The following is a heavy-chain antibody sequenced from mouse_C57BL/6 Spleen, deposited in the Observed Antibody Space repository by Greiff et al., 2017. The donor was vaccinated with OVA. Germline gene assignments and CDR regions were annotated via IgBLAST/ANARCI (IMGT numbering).Heavy chain of an antibody. CDR1: GYTFTSYW. CDR3: ARSWGAH. J-gene: IGHJ2*01. V-gene: IGHV1-64*01. D-gene: IGHD4-1*01. Sequence: VKLMESGAELVKPGASVKLSCKASGYTFTSYWMHWVKQRPGQGLEWIGMIHPNSGSTNYNEKFKSKATLTVDKSSSTAYMQLSSLTSEDSAVYYCARSWGAHWGQGTTLTVSS. CDR2: IHPNSGST.